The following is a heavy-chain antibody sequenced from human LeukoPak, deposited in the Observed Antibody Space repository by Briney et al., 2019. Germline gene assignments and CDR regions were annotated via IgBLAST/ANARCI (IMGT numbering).Heavy chain of an antibody. Sequence: GGSLRLSCAASGFTFSSYNMNWVRQAPGKGLGWVSYISSSSGTIYYADSVKGRFTISRDNAKNSLYLQMNSLRAEDTAVYYCARDRAGSTSDFDYWGQGTLVTVSS. CDR1: GFTFSSYN. CDR2: ISSSSGTI. V-gene: IGHV3-48*04. CDR3: ARDRAGSTSDFDY. J-gene: IGHJ4*02. D-gene: IGHD2-2*01.